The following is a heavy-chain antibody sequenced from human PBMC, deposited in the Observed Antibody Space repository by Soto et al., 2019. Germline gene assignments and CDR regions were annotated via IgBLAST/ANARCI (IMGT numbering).Heavy chain of an antibody. Sequence: EVQLVESGGGLVQPGGSLRLSCAASGFTFSSYWMNWVRQAPGKGLEWVANIKQDGTEKYYVDSVKDRFTISRDNAKSSLHLQLNGLRADDTAVYYCAGGTGWFIVDWGQGTLVTDSS. D-gene: IGHD6-19*01. V-gene: IGHV3-7*02. CDR2: IKQDGTEK. CDR1: GFTFSSYW. J-gene: IGHJ4*02. CDR3: AGGTGWFIVD.